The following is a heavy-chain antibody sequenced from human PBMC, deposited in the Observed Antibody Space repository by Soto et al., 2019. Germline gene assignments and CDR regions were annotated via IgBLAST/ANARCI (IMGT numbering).Heavy chain of an antibody. J-gene: IGHJ6*02. Sequence: PSETLSHTCPFSGGSISSGGYYWSWIRKHPGKGLEWIGYIYYSGSTYYNPSLKSRVTISVDTSKNQFSLKLSSVTAADTAVYYCARSLTSTHYYYYYGMDVWGQGTTVTVSS. V-gene: IGHV4-31*03. CDR1: GGSISSGGYY. CDR3: ARSLTSTHYYYYYGMDV. CDR2: IYYSGST.